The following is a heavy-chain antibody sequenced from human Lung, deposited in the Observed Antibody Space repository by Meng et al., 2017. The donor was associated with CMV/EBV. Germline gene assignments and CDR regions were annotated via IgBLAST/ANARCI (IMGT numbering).Heavy chain of an antibody. CDR2: ISYHGKNE. D-gene: IGHD3-16*01. CDR1: GFTFSDFS. Sequence: GESLKISCAASGFTFSDFSMHWVRQAPGKGLEWVALISYHGKNEYYADSVKGRFTISRDYSKNTVSLQMSGLRPEDTAVDYFTRSPLGGETDYWGQGTLVTVSS. V-gene: IGHV3-30*04. CDR3: TRSPLGGETDY. J-gene: IGHJ4*02.